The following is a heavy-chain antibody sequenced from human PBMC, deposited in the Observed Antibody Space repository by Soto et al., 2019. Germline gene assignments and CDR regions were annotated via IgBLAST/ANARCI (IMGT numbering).Heavy chain of an antibody. CDR3: ARDSMLATDYSYGMDV. J-gene: IGHJ6*02. V-gene: IGHV3-53*04. D-gene: IGHD1-26*01. Sequence: GGSLRLSCAASGFTVSSNYMSWVRQAPGKGLEWVSVIYSGGSTYYADSVKGRFTISRHNSKNTLYLQMNSLRAEDTAVYYCARDSMLATDYSYGMDVWGQGTTVTVSS. CDR1: GFTVSSNY. CDR2: IYSGGST.